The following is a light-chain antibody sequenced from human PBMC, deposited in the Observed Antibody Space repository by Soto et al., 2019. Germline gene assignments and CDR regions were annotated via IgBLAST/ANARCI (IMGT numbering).Light chain of an antibody. CDR3: HKYNTAPRT. CDR2: AAA. CDR1: QGISNY. J-gene: IGKJ1*01. V-gene: IGKV1-27*01. Sequence: DIQMTQSPASLSASVGDTVNITCRASQGISNYLAWDQQKPGRVPNRLIYAAATLQSGVPSRFSGSGSETDFTLTISSLGTGDVATYYCHKYNTAPRTFGQGTKVEI.